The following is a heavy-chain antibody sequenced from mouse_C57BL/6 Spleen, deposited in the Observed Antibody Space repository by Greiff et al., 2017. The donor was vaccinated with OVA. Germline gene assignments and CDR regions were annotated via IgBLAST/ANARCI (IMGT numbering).Heavy chain of an antibody. D-gene: IGHD2-3*01. J-gene: IGHJ2*01. CDR1: GYAFSSYW. CDR2: IYPGDGDT. Sequence: VQLQQSGAELVKPGASVKISCKASGYAFSSYWMNWVKQRPGKGLEWIGQIYPGDGDTNYNGKFKGKATLTADKSSSTAYMQLSSLTSEDSAVYFCARGYDGGYFDYWGQGTTLTVSS. CDR3: ARGYDGGYFDY. V-gene: IGHV1-80*01.